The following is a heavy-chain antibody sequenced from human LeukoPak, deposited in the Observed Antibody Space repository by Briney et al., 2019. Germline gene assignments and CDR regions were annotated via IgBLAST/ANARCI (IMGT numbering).Heavy chain of an antibody. CDR1: GYTFTGYY. D-gene: IGHD6-13*01. J-gene: IGHJ4*02. CDR3: ARGSSSWYLESHYFDY. Sequence: ASVKVSCKASGYTFTGYYMHWVRQAPGQGLEWMGWINPNSGGTNYAQKFQGRVTMTRDTSISTAYMELSRLRSDDTAVYYCARGSSSWYLESHYFDYWGQGTLVTVSS. V-gene: IGHV1-2*02. CDR2: INPNSGGT.